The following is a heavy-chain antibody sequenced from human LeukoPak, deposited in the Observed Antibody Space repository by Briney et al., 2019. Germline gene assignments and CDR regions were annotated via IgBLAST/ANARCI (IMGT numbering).Heavy chain of an antibody. D-gene: IGHD3-3*01. CDR3: AKDDDFWSGYLL. Sequence: GGALRLSCAASGFTFSSYAMSGVRQAPGEGRGWVSAISVGGGSPSYATSVKGGLPTSGDNSKTTLYLQLNSLRPEDTAVYDCAKDDDFWSGYLLWGQGTLVTVSA. CDR2: ISVGGGSP. V-gene: IGHV3-23*01. J-gene: IGHJ4*02. CDR1: GFTFSSYA.